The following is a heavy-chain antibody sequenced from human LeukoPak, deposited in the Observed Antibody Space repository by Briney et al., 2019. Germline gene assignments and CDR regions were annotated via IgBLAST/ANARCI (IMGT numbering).Heavy chain of an antibody. Sequence: GASVKVSCKASGYTFTSYYMHWVRQAPGQGLEWMGIINPSGGSTSYAQKSQGRVTVTRDTSTSTVYMELSSLRSEDTAVYYCARDLVVVVAATLYYYYGMDVWGQGTTVTVSS. CDR3: ARDLVVVVAATLYYYYGMDV. J-gene: IGHJ6*02. V-gene: IGHV1-46*01. D-gene: IGHD2-15*01. CDR2: INPSGGST. CDR1: GYTFTSYY.